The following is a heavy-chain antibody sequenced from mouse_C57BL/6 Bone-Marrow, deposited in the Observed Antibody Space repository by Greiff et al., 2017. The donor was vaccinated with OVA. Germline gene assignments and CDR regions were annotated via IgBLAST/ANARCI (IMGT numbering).Heavy chain of an antibody. CDR2: IDPSDSYT. V-gene: IGHV1-50*01. Sequence: VQLQQPGAELVKPGASVKLSCKASGYTFTSYWMQWVKQRPGQGLEWIGEIDPSDSYTNYNQKFKGKATLTVDTSSSTAYMQLSSLTSEDSAVYYCALYDYHYYAMDYWGQGTSVTVSS. CDR3: ALYDYHYYAMDY. D-gene: IGHD2-4*01. J-gene: IGHJ4*01. CDR1: GYTFTSYW.